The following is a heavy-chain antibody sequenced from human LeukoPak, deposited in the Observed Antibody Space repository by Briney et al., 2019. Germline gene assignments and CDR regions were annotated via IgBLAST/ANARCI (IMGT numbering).Heavy chain of an antibody. J-gene: IGHJ3*01. V-gene: IGHV4-31*02. CDR3: ARWVDAFDV. Sequence: SETLSLTCRVSGASVSSDGYYWSRVRQHPGKGLQWIGYIYYRGTTFYKPSLKSRVSISIDTSTNQFSLKLSSVTAADTAVYYCARWVDAFDVWGQGTMVTVSS. CDR2: IYYRGTT. CDR1: GASVSSDGYY.